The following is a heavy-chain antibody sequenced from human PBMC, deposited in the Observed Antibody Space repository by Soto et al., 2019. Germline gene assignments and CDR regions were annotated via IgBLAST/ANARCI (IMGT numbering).Heavy chain of an antibody. CDR3: ARENLYCSSTSCPFDY. Sequence: PSETLSLTCTVSGGSISSYYWSWIRQPPGKGLEWIGYIYYSGSTNYNPSLKSRVTISVDTSKNQFSLKLSSVTAADTAVYYCARENLYCSSTSCPFDYWGQGTLVTVSS. D-gene: IGHD2-2*01. CDR2: IYYSGST. CDR1: GGSISSYY. J-gene: IGHJ4*02. V-gene: IGHV4-59*01.